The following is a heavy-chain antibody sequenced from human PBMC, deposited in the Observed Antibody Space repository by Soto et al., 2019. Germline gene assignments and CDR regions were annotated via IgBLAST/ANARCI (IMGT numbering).Heavy chain of an antibody. CDR2: ISGSGGST. Sequence: GGSLRLSCAASGFTFSSYAMIWVRQAPGKGLEWVSAISGSGGSTYYADSVKGRFTISRDNSKNTLYLQMNSLRAEDTAVYYCANPHFGVVMSDYWGQGTLVTVSS. D-gene: IGHD3-3*01. CDR1: GFTFSSYA. V-gene: IGHV3-23*01. J-gene: IGHJ4*02. CDR3: ANPHFGVVMSDY.